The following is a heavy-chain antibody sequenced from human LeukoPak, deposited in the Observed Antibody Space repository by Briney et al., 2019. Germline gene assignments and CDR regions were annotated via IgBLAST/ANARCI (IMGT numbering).Heavy chain of an antibody. CDR2: ISSSSSYV. V-gene: IGHV3-21*01. Sequence: GGSLRLSCAASGFTFSSYEMNWVRQAPGKGLEWVSSISSSSSYVYYADSVKGRFTISRDNAKNSLYLQMNSLRAEDTAVYYCARSMGSYYYDSSGYPHAFDIWGQGTMVTVSS. J-gene: IGHJ3*02. CDR1: GFTFSSYE. CDR3: ARSMGSYYYDSSGYPHAFDI. D-gene: IGHD3-22*01.